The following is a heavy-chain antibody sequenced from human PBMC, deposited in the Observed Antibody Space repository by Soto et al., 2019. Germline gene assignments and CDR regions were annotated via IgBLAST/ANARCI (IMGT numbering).Heavy chain of an antibody. Sequence: XSVKVCCKASGYTFTSYGISWVRQAPGQGLEWMGWISAYNGNTNYAQKLQGRVTMTTDTSTSTAYMELRSLRSDDTAVYYCARGDSSSYTNYFDYWGQGTLVTVSS. CDR1: GYTFTSYG. CDR2: ISAYNGNT. J-gene: IGHJ4*02. CDR3: ARGDSSSYTNYFDY. V-gene: IGHV1-18*04. D-gene: IGHD6-6*01.